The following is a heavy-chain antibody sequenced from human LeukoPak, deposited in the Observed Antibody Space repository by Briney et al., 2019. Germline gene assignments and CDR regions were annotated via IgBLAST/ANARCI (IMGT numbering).Heavy chain of an antibody. Sequence: SETLSLTCAVSTDSFSSHYWTWTRQPPGKGLEWIGYISYVGSTNYTPSLKSRVTISIDTSKNQFSLKLSSVTAADTAVYYCARDVVTVTKGFDIWGQGTMVSVSS. V-gene: IGHV4-59*11. D-gene: IGHD4-17*01. CDR3: ARDVVTVTKGFDI. J-gene: IGHJ3*02. CDR1: TDSFSSHY. CDR2: ISYVGST.